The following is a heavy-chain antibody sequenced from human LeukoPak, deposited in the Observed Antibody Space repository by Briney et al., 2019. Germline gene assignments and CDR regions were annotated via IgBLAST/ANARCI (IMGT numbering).Heavy chain of an antibody. CDR3: ARGSRSPSGTYHYYFDY. V-gene: IGHV3-53*01. CDR2: VFSGGTT. Sequence: GGSLRLSCAASAFTVSSNYMSWVRQAPGKGLEWVSVVFSGGTTYYADSVKGRFTISRDNCKNTLYLQMNSLRAEDTAMYYCARGSRSPSGTYHYYFDYWGQGTLVTVSS. D-gene: IGHD1-26*01. CDR1: AFTVSSNY. J-gene: IGHJ4*02.